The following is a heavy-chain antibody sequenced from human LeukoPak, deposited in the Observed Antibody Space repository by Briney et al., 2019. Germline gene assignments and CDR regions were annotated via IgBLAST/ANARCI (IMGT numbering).Heavy chain of an antibody. D-gene: IGHD3-16*02. Sequence: GGPLRLSCAASGFTFSSYSMNWVRQAPGKGLEWVSSISSSSYIYYADSVKGRFTISRDNAKNSLYLQMNSLRAEDTAVYYCARGKYDYVWGSYRPYFDYWGQGTLVTVSS. CDR2: ISSSSYI. CDR3: ARGKYDYVWGSYRPYFDY. J-gene: IGHJ4*02. CDR1: GFTFSSYS. V-gene: IGHV3-21*01.